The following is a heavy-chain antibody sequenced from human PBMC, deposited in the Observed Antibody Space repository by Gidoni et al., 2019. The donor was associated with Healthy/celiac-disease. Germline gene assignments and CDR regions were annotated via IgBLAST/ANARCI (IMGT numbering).Heavy chain of an antibody. CDR1: GLTFSSYA. CDR3: AGIVGATYGWYYYYGMDV. Sequence: QVQLVQSGAEVKKPGSSVTVSCKASGLTFSSYASSRVRPAPGQGLGWMGGIIPIFGTANYAQKFQGRVTITADESTSTAYMELSSLRSEDTAVYYCAGIVGATYGWYYYYGMDVWGQGTTVTVSS. CDR2: IIPIFGTA. J-gene: IGHJ6*02. D-gene: IGHD1-26*01. V-gene: IGHV1-69*01.